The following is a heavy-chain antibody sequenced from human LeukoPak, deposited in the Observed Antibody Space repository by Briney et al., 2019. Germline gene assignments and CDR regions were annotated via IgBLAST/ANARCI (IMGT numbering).Heavy chain of an antibody. D-gene: IGHD6-19*01. CDR2: IYYSGST. Sequence: SETLSLTCTVSGGSISSSSYYWGWIRQPPGKGLEWIGSIYYSGSTYYNPSLKSRVTISVDMSKNQFSLKLSSVTAADTAVYYCARDLRGSSGGFDYWGQGTLVTVSS. CDR1: GGSISSSSYY. J-gene: IGHJ4*02. CDR3: ARDLRGSSGGFDY. V-gene: IGHV4-39*07.